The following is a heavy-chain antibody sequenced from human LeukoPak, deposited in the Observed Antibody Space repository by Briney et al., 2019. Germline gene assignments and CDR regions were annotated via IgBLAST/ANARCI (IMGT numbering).Heavy chain of an antibody. D-gene: IGHD3-22*01. J-gene: IGHJ4*02. CDR3: TRTSWGYYDSSGYSYYFDY. Sequence: WIRQPPGKGLEWVGFIRSKAYGGTTEYAASVKGRFTISRDDSKSIAYLQMNSLKTEDTAVYYCTRTSWGYYDSSGYSYYFDYWGQGTLVTVSS. V-gene: IGHV3-49*02. CDR2: IRSKAYGGTT.